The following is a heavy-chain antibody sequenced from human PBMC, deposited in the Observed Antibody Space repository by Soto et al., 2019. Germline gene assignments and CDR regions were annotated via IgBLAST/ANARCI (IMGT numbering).Heavy chain of an antibody. CDR2: IWYDGSEK. D-gene: IGHD1-1*01. J-gene: IGHJ4*02. CDR3: ARWGNWKIADY. CDR1: GFTFTSHG. Sequence: QVQLVQSRGGVVQPGRSLTLSCAASGFTFTSHGMYWVRQAPGKGLEWVAVIWYDGSEKYYGDSVKGRFTISRDNSKNILYLQMNSLRVEDTAVYYCARWGNWKIADYWGQGTLVTVSS. V-gene: IGHV3-33*01.